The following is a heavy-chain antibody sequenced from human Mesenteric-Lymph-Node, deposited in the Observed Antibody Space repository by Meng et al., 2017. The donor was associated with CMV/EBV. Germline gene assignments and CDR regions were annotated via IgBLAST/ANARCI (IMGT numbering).Heavy chain of an antibody. Sequence: GESLKISCAASGFTFSTYDMSWVRQAPGKGLEWVSSISSSSSYIYYADSVKGRFTISRDNAKNSLYLQMNSLRAEDTAVYYCARADFWSGYYIGFDYWGQGTLVTVSS. CDR3: ARADFWSGYYIGFDY. CDR2: ISSSSSYI. V-gene: IGHV3-21*01. J-gene: IGHJ4*02. D-gene: IGHD3-3*01. CDR1: GFTFSTYD.